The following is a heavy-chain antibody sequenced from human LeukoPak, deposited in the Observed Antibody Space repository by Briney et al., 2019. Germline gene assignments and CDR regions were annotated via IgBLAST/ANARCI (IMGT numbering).Heavy chain of an antibody. CDR1: GFTFSSYG. D-gene: IGHD1-26*01. J-gene: IGHJ4*02. Sequence: GGSLRLSCAASGFTFSSYGMHWVRQAPGKGLEWVAVISYDGSNKYYTDSVKGRFTISRDNSKNTLYLQMNSLRAEDTAVYYCAKDQYSGSYFMDYWGQGTLVTVSS. CDR3: AKDQYSGSYFMDY. V-gene: IGHV3-30*18. CDR2: ISYDGSNK.